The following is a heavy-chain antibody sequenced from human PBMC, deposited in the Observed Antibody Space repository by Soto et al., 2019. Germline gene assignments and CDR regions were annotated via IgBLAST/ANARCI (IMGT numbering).Heavy chain of an antibody. J-gene: IGHJ6*04. CDR3: ARDPGPPIKFSTYYDGIDA. D-gene: IGHD3-16*01. CDR2: IYYSGST. Sequence: SETLSLTCTVSGGSFSSGSYYWSWILHPPGKGLEWIGYIYYSGSTNYNPSLKSRVTISVDTSKNQFSLKLSSVTAADTAVYYSARDPGPPIKFSTYYDGIDAWGKGNTVTVSS. CDR1: GGSFSSGSYY. V-gene: IGHV4-61*01.